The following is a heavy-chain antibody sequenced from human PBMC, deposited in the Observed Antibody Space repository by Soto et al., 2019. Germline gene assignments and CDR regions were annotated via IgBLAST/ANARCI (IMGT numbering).Heavy chain of an antibody. Sequence: SLGLSCSASGFTFDDYAMHWVRQAPGKGLEWVSGINWNSDTIGYADSVKGRFTVSRDNAKGSLLLQMSSLRAEDTAVYFCAMSNSNDLYYHFESWGQGNPVTVSS. CDR3: AMSNSNDLYYHFES. J-gene: IGHJ4*02. CDR1: GFTFDDYA. V-gene: IGHV3-9*01. CDR2: INWNSDTI. D-gene: IGHD3-22*01.